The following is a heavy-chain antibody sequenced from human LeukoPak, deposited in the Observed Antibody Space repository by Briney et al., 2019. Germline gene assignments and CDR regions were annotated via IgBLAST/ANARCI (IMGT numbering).Heavy chain of an antibody. V-gene: IGHV3-23*01. CDR1: GFTFSSYA. CDR2: ISGSGGST. J-gene: IGHJ6*03. Sequence: GSLRLSCAASGFTFSSYAMSWVRQAPGKGLEWVSAISGSGGSTYYADSVKDRFTISRDNSKNTLYLQMNSLRAEDTAVYYCARDPYSGTYGDTYYYYMDVWGKGTTVTISS. CDR3: ARDPYSGTYGDTYYYYMDV. D-gene: IGHD1-26*01.